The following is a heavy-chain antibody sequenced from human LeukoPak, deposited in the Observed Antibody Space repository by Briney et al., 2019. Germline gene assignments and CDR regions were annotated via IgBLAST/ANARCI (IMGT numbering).Heavy chain of an antibody. J-gene: IGHJ4*02. CDR2: ISAYNGRT. V-gene: IGHV1-18*01. D-gene: IGHD3-16*01. CDR1: GYTFVNHG. CDR3: GRWGASPNDS. Sequence: GASVTVSCKAFGYTFVNHGISWVRQAPGQGLEWMGWISAYNGRTEYAQKFQGRVTMTTDASTTTGYLELRSLTSDDTAVYYCGRWGASPNDSWGQGTLVTVSS.